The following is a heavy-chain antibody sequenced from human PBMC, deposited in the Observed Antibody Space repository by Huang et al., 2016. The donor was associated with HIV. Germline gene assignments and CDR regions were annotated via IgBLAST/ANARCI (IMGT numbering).Heavy chain of an antibody. V-gene: IGHV7-4-1*02. J-gene: IGHJ3*02. CDR3: TRAFNEDGDSNDAFDI. CDR2: INTHTGKP. CDR1: GYRFSTFA. D-gene: IGHD2-21*02. Sequence: QVQLVQSGSELKRPGASVKVPCKAFGYRFSTFAINWVRPAPGEGREWMGWINTHTGKPTYAQVFRGRFLVSVDTSVSTAHLQISSLKPEDTAVYYCTRAFNEDGDSNDAFDIWGQGTLVTVSS.